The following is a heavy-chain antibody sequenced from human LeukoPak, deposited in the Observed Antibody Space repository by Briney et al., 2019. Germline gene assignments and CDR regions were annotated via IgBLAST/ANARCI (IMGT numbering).Heavy chain of an antibody. CDR1: GFTFSSYS. V-gene: IGHV3-48*02. D-gene: IGHD2-21*01. CDR2: ISSSGNSK. J-gene: IGHJ5*02. CDR3: SRVDSLQES. Sequence: GGSLRLSRAASGFTFSSYSMNWVRQAPGKGLEWVSYISSSGNSKHYGDSVKGRFTVSRDNAKNSLYLQMNSLRDEDTAVYYCSRVDSLQESWGQGTLVTVSS.